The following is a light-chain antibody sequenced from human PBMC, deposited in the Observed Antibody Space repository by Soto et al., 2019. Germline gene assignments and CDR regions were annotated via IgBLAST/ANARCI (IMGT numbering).Light chain of an antibody. V-gene: IGLV3-1*01. J-gene: IGLJ1*01. CDR2: QDS. CDR1: KLGDKY. CDR3: QAWDSSTPYV. Sequence: SYELTQPPSVSVSPGQTASITCSGDKLGDKYACWYQQKPGQSPVLVIYQDSKRPSGIPERFSGSNSGNTATLTISGTPAMDEADYYCQAWDSSTPYVFGTGTKLTVL.